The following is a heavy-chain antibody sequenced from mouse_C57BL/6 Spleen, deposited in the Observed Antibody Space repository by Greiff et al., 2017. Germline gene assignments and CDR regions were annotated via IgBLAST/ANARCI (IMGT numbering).Heavy chain of an antibody. CDR2: IYPGSGST. V-gene: IGHV1-55*01. CDR3: ARGVTGTDYYAMDY. CDR1: GYTFTSYW. J-gene: IGHJ4*01. Sequence: VQLQQPGAELVKPGASVKMSCKASGYTFTSYWITWVKQRPGQGLEWIGDIYPGSGSTNYNEKFKSKATLTVDTSSGTAYMQLSSLTSEDSAVYYCARGVTGTDYYAMDYWGQRTSVTVSS. D-gene: IGHD4-1*01.